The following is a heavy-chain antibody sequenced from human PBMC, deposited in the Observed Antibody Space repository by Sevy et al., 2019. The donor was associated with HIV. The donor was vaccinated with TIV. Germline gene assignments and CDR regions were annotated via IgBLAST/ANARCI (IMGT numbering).Heavy chain of an antibody. CDR3: ARVWSGSTYYYYYGLDV. V-gene: IGHV4-38-2*01. CDR2: ISHSGST. CDR1: GYSISSGYY. D-gene: IGHD1-26*01. Sequence: SETLSLTCVVSGYSISSGYYWGWIRQPPGKGLEWIGSISHSGSTYYNPSLKSRVTISVDTSNNQFSLKLGSVTAADTAVYYCARVWSGSTYYYYYGLDVWGQGTTVTVSS. J-gene: IGHJ6*02.